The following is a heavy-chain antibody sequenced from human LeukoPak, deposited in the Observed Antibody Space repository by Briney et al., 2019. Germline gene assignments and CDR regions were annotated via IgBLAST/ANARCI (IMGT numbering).Heavy chain of an antibody. J-gene: IGHJ3*02. V-gene: IGHV4-31*03. CDR3: ARDKSEYSGYDYDDAFGI. Sequence: PSETLSLTCTVSGGSISSGGYYWSWIRQHPGKGLEWIGYIYYSGSTYYNPSLKSRVTISVDTSKNQFSLKLSSVTAADTAVYYCARDKSEYSGYDYDDAFGIWGQGTMVIVSS. CDR1: GGSISSGGYY. CDR2: IYYSGST. D-gene: IGHD5-12*01.